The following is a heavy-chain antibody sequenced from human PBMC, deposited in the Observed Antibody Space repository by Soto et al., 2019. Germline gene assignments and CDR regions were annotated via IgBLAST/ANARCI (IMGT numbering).Heavy chain of an antibody. Sequence: SETLSLTCSVSGYLISSGYYWGWVRQTPGKGLEWLGSIDYSGKTYKNPSLKSRVSASVDLSQNQFSLNLSSVTAADTAVYFCARDLSSGYDCYYFDYGGQGTLVTVSS. CDR3: ARDLSSGYDCYYFDY. D-gene: IGHD3-22*01. J-gene: IGHJ4*02. CDR2: IDYSGKT. V-gene: IGHV4-38-2*02. CDR1: GYLISSGYY.